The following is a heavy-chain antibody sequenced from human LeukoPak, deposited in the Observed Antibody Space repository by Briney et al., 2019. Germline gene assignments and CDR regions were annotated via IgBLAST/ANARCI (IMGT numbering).Heavy chain of an antibody. V-gene: IGHV3-30*04. J-gene: IGHJ4*02. CDR2: ISYDGSNK. D-gene: IGHD3-16*01. CDR1: GFTFSSYA. Sequence: GGSLRLSCAASGFTFSSYAMHWVRQAPGKGLEWVAVISYDGSNKYCADSVKGRFTISRDNSRNTLYLQMNSLRAEDTAVYYCARERRLAWDFDYWGQGTLVTVSS. CDR3: ARERRLAWDFDY.